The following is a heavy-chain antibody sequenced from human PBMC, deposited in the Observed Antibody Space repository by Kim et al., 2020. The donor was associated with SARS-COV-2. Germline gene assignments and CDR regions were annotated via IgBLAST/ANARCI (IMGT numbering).Heavy chain of an antibody. CDR2: IHHSEST. CDR3: ARAAATGAVAGGMDV. CDR1: GYSISSGYY. Sequence: SETLSLTCTVSGYSISSGYYWGWIRQPPGKGLEWIGSIHHSESTYYNPSLKSRVTISVDTSKNQFSLKLSSVTAADTAVYYCARAAATGAVAGGMDVWGQGTTVTVSS. V-gene: IGHV4-38-2*02. D-gene: IGHD6-19*01. J-gene: IGHJ6*02.